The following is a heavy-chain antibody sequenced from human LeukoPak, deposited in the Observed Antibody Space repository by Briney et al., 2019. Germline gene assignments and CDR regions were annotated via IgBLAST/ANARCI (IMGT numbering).Heavy chain of an antibody. D-gene: IGHD2-15*01. CDR2: MSPNSGNT. Sequence: ASVKVSCKASGYTFTSYDINWVRQATGQGLEWMGWMSPNSGNTGYAQRFQGRVTITRNTSISTAYMELSSLRSEDTAVYYCARVYCSGGSCYDYWGQGTLVTVSS. V-gene: IGHV1-8*03. CDR3: ARVYCSGGSCYDY. CDR1: GYTFTSYD. J-gene: IGHJ4*02.